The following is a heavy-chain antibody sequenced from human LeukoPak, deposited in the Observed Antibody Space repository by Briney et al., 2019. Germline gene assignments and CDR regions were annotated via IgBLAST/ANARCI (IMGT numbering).Heavy chain of an antibody. D-gene: IGHD2/OR15-2a*01. V-gene: IGHV4-30-4*08. CDR2: IYYSGST. CDR1: AGSISSGDYY. CDR3: ASFLRGFDY. Sequence: PSETMSLTSIVSAGSISSGDYYCSWIRQPPVKGLDWIGYIYYSGSTYYHPSLKSRVTISVDTSKNQFSLKLSSVTAADTAVYYCASFLRGFDYWGQGTLVTVSS. J-gene: IGHJ4*02.